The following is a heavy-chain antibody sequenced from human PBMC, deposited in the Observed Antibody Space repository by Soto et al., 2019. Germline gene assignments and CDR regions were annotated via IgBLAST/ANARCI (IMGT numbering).Heavy chain of an antibody. CDR1: GFTFSSYG. Sequence: GGSLRLSCAAPGFTFSSYGMHWVRQAPGKGLEWVAVISYDGSNKYYADSVKGRFTISRDNSKNTLYLQMNSLRAEDTAVYYCAKSFWASRGELLTVDVGIAIDYWGQGTLVTVSS. CDR3: AKSFWASRGELLTVDVGIAIDY. CDR2: ISYDGSNK. V-gene: IGHV3-30*18. J-gene: IGHJ4*02. D-gene: IGHD5-12*01.